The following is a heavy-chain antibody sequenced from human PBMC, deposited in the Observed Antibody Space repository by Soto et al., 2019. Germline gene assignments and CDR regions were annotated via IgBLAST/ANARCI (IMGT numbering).Heavy chain of an antibody. D-gene: IGHD3-10*01. V-gene: IGHV4-4*02. CDR1: GGSISSSNW. CDR2: IYHSGNT. CDR3: ARRWGEGRVDY. Sequence: QVKLQESGPGLVKPSGTLSLTCAVSGGSISSSNWWSWVRQPPGKGLEWIGEIYHSGNTNYNPSRKSRDTMSVDKSRNQCSLNLSSVTAADTAAYSCARRWGEGRVDYWGQGTLVTGSS. J-gene: IGHJ4*02.